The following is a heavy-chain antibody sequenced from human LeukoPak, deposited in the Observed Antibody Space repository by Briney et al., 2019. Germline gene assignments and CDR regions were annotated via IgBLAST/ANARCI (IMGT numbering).Heavy chain of an antibody. D-gene: IGHD3-22*01. V-gene: IGHV4-59*08. CDR3: ARLLKYYYDSNGVYWFDP. CDR1: GGSISSYY. J-gene: IGHJ5*02. Sequence: PSETLSLTCTVSGGSISSYYWSWIRQPPGKGLEWIGDIYYSGSTNYNPSLKSRVTISVDTSKNQFSLKLSSVTAADTAVYYCARLLKYYYDSNGVYWFDPWGQGTLVTVSS. CDR2: IYYSGST.